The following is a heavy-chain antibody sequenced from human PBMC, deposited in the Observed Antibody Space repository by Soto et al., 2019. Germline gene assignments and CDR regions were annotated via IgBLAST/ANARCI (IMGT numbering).Heavy chain of an antibody. D-gene: IGHD2-21*01. CDR3: QILGGDGFPPLDY. Sequence: QVQLVESGGGVVQPGRSLRLSCAASGFNFNNYAMHWVRQAPGKGLEWVAIISPDGSNENYADSVKGRFTISRDNSKNTVYLQMNSLTAEDTGVYHCQILGGDGFPPLDYWGRGTLVTVSS. J-gene: IGHJ4*02. CDR1: GFNFNNYA. V-gene: IGHV3-30-3*01. CDR2: ISPDGSNE.